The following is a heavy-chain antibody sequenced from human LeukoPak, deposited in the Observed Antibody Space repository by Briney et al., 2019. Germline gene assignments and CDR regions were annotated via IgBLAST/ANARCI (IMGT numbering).Heavy chain of an antibody. CDR3: AKDLGPSIFGVPSDY. J-gene: IGHJ4*02. D-gene: IGHD3-3*01. CDR2: ISYDGSNK. Sequence: PGRSLRLSCAASGFTISSYGMHWVRQAPGKGLEGVGVISYDGSNKYYADSVKGRFTISRDNSKNTLYLQMNSLRAEDTAVYYCAKDLGPSIFGVPSDYWGQGTLVTVSS. CDR1: GFTISSYG. V-gene: IGHV3-30*18.